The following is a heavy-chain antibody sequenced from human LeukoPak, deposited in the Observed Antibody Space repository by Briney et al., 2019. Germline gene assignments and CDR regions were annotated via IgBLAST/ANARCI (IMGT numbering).Heavy chain of an antibody. CDR2: ISSSGSTI. V-gene: IGHV3-48*03. D-gene: IGHD5-18*01. CDR1: GFTFSSYE. CDR3: ARAWTGYSYGDY. Sequence: GGSLRLSCVASGFTFSSYEMNWVRQAPGKGLEWVSYISSSGSTIYYADSVKGRFTISRDNAKNSLYLQMNSLRAEDTAVYYCARAWTGYSYGDYWGQGTLVTVSS. J-gene: IGHJ4*02.